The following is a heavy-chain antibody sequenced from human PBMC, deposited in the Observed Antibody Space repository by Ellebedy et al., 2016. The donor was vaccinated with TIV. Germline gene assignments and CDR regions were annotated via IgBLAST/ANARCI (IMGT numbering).Heavy chain of an antibody. CDR1: GFTFSSLA. V-gene: IGHV3-23*01. J-gene: IGHJ4*02. D-gene: IGHD4-17*01. Sequence: GESLKISCAASGFTFSSLAMTWVRQAPGKGLEWVSGITSSGDDTSYAGSVKGRFTIYRDNSRNTLYLQMNSLTAEDTAVYYCARAMFHGDYDHDYWGQGTLVTVSA. CDR2: ITSSGDDT. CDR3: ARAMFHGDYDHDY.